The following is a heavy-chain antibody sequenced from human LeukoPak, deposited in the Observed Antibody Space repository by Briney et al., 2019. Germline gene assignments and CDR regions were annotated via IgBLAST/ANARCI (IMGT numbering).Heavy chain of an antibody. CDR3: AKALLTVPVAGNLPDY. V-gene: IGHV3-74*01. D-gene: IGHD6-19*01. CDR1: GFTFSSYW. Sequence: PGGSLRLSCAGSGFTFSSYWMHWVRQAPGKGLVWVSRISTDASSTTYADSVKGRFTISRDNSKNTLYLQMNSLRAEDTAVYYCAKALLTVPVAGNLPDYWGQGTLVTVSS. J-gene: IGHJ4*02. CDR2: ISTDASST.